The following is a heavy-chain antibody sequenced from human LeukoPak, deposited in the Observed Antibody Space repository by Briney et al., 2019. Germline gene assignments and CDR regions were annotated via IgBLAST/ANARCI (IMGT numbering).Heavy chain of an antibody. V-gene: IGHV4-39*02. CDR3: ARGPRDITMVRGVTSPPDY. CDR1: GGSINISNYY. J-gene: IGHJ4*02. Sequence: SETLSLTCTVSGGSINISNYYWGWIRQPPGKGLECIGNIHYSGIIFYNPSFKSRVTFSVDTSKNYFSLKLSSVTAADTAVYYCARGPRDITMVRGVTSPPDYWGQGTLVTVSS. CDR2: IHYSGII. D-gene: IGHD3-10*01.